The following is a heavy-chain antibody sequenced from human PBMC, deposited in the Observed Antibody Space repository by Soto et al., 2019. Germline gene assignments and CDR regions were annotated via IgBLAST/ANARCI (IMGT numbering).Heavy chain of an antibody. D-gene: IGHD3-10*01. J-gene: IGHJ6*02. CDR1: GGSISSGDYY. V-gene: IGHV4-30-4*01. CDR3: ARARSEGSYYFGRRYYYGMDV. Sequence: PSETLSLTCTVSGGSISSGDYYWSWIRQPPGKGLEWIGYIYYSGSTYYNPSLKSRVTISVDTSKNQFSLKLSSVTAADTAVYYCARARSEGSYYFGRRYYYGMDVWGQGTTVTVS. CDR2: IYYSGST.